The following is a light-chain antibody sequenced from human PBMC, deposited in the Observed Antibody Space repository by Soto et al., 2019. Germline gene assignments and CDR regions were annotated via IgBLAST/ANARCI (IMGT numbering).Light chain of an antibody. CDR1: SSNIGSHT. Sequence: QSVLTQPPSASGTPGQRVAISCSGSSSNIGSHTVNWYQQLPGTAPKLLIYGNDQRPSGVPDRFSGSKSGTSASLAISGLQFEDEVDYCCAAWDDSLNGPVFGGGTKLTVL. CDR3: AAWDDSLNGPV. V-gene: IGLV1-44*01. CDR2: GND. J-gene: IGLJ3*02.